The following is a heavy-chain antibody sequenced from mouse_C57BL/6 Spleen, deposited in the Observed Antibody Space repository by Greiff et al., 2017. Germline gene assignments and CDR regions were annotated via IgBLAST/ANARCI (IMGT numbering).Heavy chain of an antibody. J-gene: IGHJ2*01. D-gene: IGHD2-3*01. Sequence: VQLQQPGAELVRPGSSVKLSCKASGYTFTSYWMDWVKQRPGQGLEWIGNIYPSDSETHYNQKFKDKATLTVDKSSSTAYMQLSSLTSEDSAVYYCARKGGYYSNLDYWGQGTTLTVSS. CDR3: ARKGGYYSNLDY. CDR2: IYPSDSET. CDR1: GYTFTSYW. V-gene: IGHV1-61*01.